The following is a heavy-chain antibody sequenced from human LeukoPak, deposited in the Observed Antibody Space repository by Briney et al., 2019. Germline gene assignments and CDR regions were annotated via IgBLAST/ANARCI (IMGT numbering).Heavy chain of an antibody. J-gene: IGHJ4*02. Sequence: GGSLRLSCAASGFTFSSYGMHWARQAPGKGLEWVAVIWNDGSDKYYADSVKGRFTISRDNYKNTLYLQMNSLRAEDTAVYYCARDPTYYFGSGTIDDWGRGTLVTVSS. D-gene: IGHD3-10*01. V-gene: IGHV3-33*01. CDR3: ARDPTYYFGSGTIDD. CDR2: IWNDGSDK. CDR1: GFTFSSYG.